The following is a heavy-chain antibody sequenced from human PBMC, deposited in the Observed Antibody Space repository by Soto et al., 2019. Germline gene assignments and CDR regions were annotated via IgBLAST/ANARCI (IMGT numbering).Heavy chain of an antibody. CDR3: ARGTMVRGTLDPGISGPLDY. D-gene: IGHD3-10*01. V-gene: IGHV3-13*01. Sequence: EVQLVESGGGLVQPGGSLRLACAASGFTVSSYDMHWVRHVTGKGLEWVSTLGAGGDTYFPDSVKGRFTIPRDHAKNSLYLQMNHLGAGDTAVYYCARGTMVRGTLDPGISGPLDYWGQGTLVAVSS. CDR1: GFTVSSYD. J-gene: IGHJ4*02. CDR2: LGAGGDT.